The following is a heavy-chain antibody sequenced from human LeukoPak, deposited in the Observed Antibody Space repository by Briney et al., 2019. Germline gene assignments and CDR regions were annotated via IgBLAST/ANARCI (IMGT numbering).Heavy chain of an antibody. V-gene: IGHV4-61*08. D-gene: IGHD2-21*02. Sequence: SETLSLTCTVSGGSISSGGYYWSWIRQHPGKGLEWIGYIYYSGSTNYNPSLKSRVTISVDTSKNQFSLKLSSVTAADTAVYYCARVCCGGDAFDPWGQGTLVTVSS. J-gene: IGHJ5*02. CDR3: ARVCCGGDAFDP. CDR1: GGSISSGGYY. CDR2: IYYSGST.